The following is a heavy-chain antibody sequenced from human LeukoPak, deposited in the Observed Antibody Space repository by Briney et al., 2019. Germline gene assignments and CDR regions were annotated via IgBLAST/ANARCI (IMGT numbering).Heavy chain of an antibody. V-gene: IGHV1-69*13. D-gene: IGHD3-22*01. CDR3: ARGETSRVVITAAFDI. Sequence: ASVKVSCKASGYTFTSYYMHWVRQAPGQGLEWMGGIIPIFGTANYAQKFQGRVTITADESTSTAYMELSSLRSEDTAVYYCARGETSRVVITAAFDIWGQGAMVTVSS. CDR2: IIPIFGTA. J-gene: IGHJ3*02. CDR1: GYTFTSYY.